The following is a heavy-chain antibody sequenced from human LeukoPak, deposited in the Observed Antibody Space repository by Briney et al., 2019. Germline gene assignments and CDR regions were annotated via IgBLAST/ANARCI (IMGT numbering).Heavy chain of an antibody. J-gene: IGHJ4*02. Sequence: GRSLRLSCAASGFTFSSYGMHWVRQAPGKGLEWVAVIWYDGSNKYYADSVKSRFTISRDNAKNTLYLQMNSLRAEDTAVYYCARAVVPAATHYFDYWGQGTLVTVSS. CDR2: IWYDGSNK. V-gene: IGHV3-33*01. CDR1: GFTFSSYG. D-gene: IGHD2-2*01. CDR3: ARAVVPAATHYFDY.